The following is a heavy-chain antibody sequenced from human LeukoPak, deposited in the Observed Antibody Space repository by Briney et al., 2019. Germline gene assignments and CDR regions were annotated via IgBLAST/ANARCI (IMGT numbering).Heavy chain of an antibody. CDR3: ARRYCSSTSQNWFDP. Sequence: SEXLSXTCAVYGGSFSGYYWSWIRQPPGKGLEWIGEINHSGSTNYNPSLRSRVTISVDTSKNQFSLKLSSVTAADTAVYYCARRYCSSTSQNWFDPWGQGTLVTVSS. V-gene: IGHV4-34*01. CDR2: INHSGST. CDR1: GGSFSGYY. D-gene: IGHD2-2*01. J-gene: IGHJ5*02.